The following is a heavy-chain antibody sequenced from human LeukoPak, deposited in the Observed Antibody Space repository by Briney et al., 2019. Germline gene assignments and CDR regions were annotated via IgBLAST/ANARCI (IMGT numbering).Heavy chain of an antibody. CDR2: ISAYNGNT. V-gene: IGHV1-18*01. CDR1: GYTFTSYD. D-gene: IGHD2-2*01. Sequence: GASVKVSCKASGYTFTSYDINWVRQATGQGLERMGWISAYNGNTNYAQKLQGRVTMTTDTSTSTAYMELRSLRSDDTAVYYCARDLGVPAAYNWFDPWGQGTLVTVSS. CDR3: ARDLGVPAAYNWFDP. J-gene: IGHJ5*02.